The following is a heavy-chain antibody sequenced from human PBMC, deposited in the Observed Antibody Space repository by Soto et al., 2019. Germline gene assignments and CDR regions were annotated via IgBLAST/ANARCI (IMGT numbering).Heavy chain of an antibody. V-gene: IGHV4-31*03. D-gene: IGHD2-2*01. J-gene: IGHJ4*02. CDR1: GGSVTSAGYF. Sequence: QVQLQESGPRLVKPLQTLSLTCTVSGGSVTSAGYFWSWIRQHPGKGLEWIGNIYHSGSTSYNPSLKSRVTISLETSQSQFSLKLSSVTAADTAVYYCAREGLFRTFFDYWGQGTLVTVSS. CDR2: IYHSGST. CDR3: AREGLFRTFFDY.